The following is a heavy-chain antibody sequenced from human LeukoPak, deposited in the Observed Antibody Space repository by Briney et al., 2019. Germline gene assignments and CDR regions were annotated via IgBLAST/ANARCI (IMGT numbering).Heavy chain of an antibody. D-gene: IGHD1-26*01. Sequence: ASVKVSCKVSGYTLNELSMHWVRQAPGKGLEWMGGFDPEDGETIYAQKFQGRVTMTEDTSTDTAYMELSSLRSEDTAVYYCATDSWDFSGSYHLDYWGQGTLVTVSS. V-gene: IGHV1-24*01. CDR1: GYTLNELS. CDR2: FDPEDGET. J-gene: IGHJ4*02. CDR3: ATDSWDFSGSYHLDY.